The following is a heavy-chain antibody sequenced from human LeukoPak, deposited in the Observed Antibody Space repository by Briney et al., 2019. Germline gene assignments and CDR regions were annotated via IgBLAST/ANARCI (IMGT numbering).Heavy chain of an antibody. CDR3: ARGIAVAGTIGDY. V-gene: IGHV1-2*02. D-gene: IGHD6-19*01. CDR2: INPNSGGT. CDR1: GYTFTGYC. Sequence: GASVKVSCKASGYTFTGYCMHWVRQAPGQGLEWMGWINPNSGGTNCAQKFQGRVTMTRDTYISTACMELSRLRSDDTAVYYCARGIAVAGTIGDYWGQGTLVTVSS. J-gene: IGHJ4*02.